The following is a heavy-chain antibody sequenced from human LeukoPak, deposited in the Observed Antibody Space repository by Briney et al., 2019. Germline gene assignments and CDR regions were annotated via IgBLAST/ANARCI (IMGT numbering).Heavy chain of an antibody. CDR1: GGSFSGYY. CDR3: ASDSGYDEIDY. V-gene: IGHV4-34*01. D-gene: IGHD5-12*01. Sequence: SETLSLTCAVYGGSFSGYYWSWIRQPPGKGLEWIGEINHSGSTNYNPSLKSRVTISVDTSKNQFSLKLSSVTAADTAVYYCASDSGYDEIDYWGQGALVTVS. CDR2: INHSGST. J-gene: IGHJ4*02.